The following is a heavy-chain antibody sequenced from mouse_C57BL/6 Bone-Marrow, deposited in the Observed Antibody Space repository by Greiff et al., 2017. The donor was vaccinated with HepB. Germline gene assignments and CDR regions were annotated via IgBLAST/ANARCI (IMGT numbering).Heavy chain of an antibody. J-gene: IGHJ4*01. CDR1: GFNIKDDY. D-gene: IGHD1-3*01. Sequence: VQLKQSGAELVRPGASVKLSCTASGFNIKDDYMHWVKQRPEQGLEWIGWIDPENGDTEYASKFQGKATITADTSSNTAYLQLSSLTSEDTVVYYCTTGSSGLYAMDYWGQGTSVTVSS. CDR2: IDPENGDT. CDR3: TTGSSGLYAMDY. V-gene: IGHV14-4*01.